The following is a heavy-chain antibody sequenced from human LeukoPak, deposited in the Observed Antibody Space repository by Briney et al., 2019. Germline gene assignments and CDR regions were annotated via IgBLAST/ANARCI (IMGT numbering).Heavy chain of an antibody. Sequence: GGSLRLSCAASGFTFSSYSMNWVRQAPGKGLEWVSSISSSSSYIYYADSVKGRFTISRDNAKNSLYLQMNSLRAEDTAMYYCARDLTVGSGSFFEVLPQGMDVWGQGTTVTVS. J-gene: IGHJ6*02. V-gene: IGHV3-21*01. CDR1: GFTFSSYS. CDR3: ARDLTVGSGSFFEVLPQGMDV. CDR2: ISSSSSYI. D-gene: IGHD3-10*01.